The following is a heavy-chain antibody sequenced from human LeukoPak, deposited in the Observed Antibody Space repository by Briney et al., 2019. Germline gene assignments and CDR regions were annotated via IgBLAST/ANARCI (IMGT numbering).Heavy chain of an antibody. J-gene: IGHJ4*02. CDR2: TYFRSKWIH. CDR3: ARNFSPDFDY. Sequence: SQTLSLTCAIPGDSVSSSTSAWSWIRQSPSRGLEWLGRTYFRSKWIHDYALSVRGRITINPDTSKNQVSLQLNSMTPEDTAIYYCARNFSPDFDYWGQGTLVTVSS. CDR1: GDSVSSSTSA. D-gene: IGHD1-14*01. V-gene: IGHV6-1*01.